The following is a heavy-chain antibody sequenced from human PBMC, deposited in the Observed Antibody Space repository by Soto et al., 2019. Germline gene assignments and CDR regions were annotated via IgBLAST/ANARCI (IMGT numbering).Heavy chain of an antibody. D-gene: IGHD6-13*01. J-gene: IGHJ4*02. CDR3: ARHNLAAAGILIDY. CDR1: GHPIRSSSYY. Sequence: PSDMQPLNCTVSGHPIRSSSYYWGWIRQPPGKGLEWIGSIYYSGSTYYNPPLKSRVTISVDTSKNQFSLKLSSVTAADTAVYYCARHNLAAAGILIDYWGQGTLVTVSS. V-gene: IGHV4-39*01. CDR2: IYYSGST.